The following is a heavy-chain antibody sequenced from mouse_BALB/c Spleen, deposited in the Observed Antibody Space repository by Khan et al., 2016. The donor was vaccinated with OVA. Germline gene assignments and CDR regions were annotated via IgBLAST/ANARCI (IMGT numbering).Heavy chain of an antibody. V-gene: IGHV2-3*01. Sequence: VQLQQSGPGLVAPSQSLSITCSVSGFSLTSYGVSWVRQPPGKGLEWLGVIWGDGSTNYHSALISRLIISKDNSKNQVFLKLNSLQTDDTASYYCAKFTPDYYSMDYWGQGTSVTVSS. CDR2: IWGDGST. CDR1: GFSLTSYG. J-gene: IGHJ4*01. CDR3: AKFTPDYYSMDY. D-gene: IGHD1-1*01.